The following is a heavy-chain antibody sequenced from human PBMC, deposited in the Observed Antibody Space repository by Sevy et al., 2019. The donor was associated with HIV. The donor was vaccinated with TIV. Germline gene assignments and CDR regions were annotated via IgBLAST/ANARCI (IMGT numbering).Heavy chain of an antibody. J-gene: IGHJ6*02. CDR3: AREGGYRSSTSCYWNYYHGMDV. V-gene: IGHV3-21*01. D-gene: IGHD2-2*03. CDR1: GFTFSSYS. CDR2: ISSSSSYI. Sequence: GGSLRLSCAASGFTFSSYSMNWVRQAPGKGLEWVSSISSSSSYIYYADSVKGRFTISRDNAKNSLYLQMNSLRAEDTAVYYCAREGGYRSSTSCYWNYYHGMDVWGQGTTVTVSS.